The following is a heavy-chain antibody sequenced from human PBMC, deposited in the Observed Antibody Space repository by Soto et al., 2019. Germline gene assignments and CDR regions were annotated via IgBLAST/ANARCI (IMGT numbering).Heavy chain of an antibody. J-gene: IGHJ4*02. CDR2: ISGSGGTA. V-gene: IGHV3-23*01. CDR1: GFTFSSYA. CDR3: AKNCGGDCYTNFDY. Sequence: PGGSLRLSCAASGFTFSSYAMSWVRQAPGKGLEWVSAISGSGGTAYYADSVKGRFTISRDNSKNTLYLQMNSLRAEDTAVYYCAKNCGGDCYTNFDYWGQGTPVTVSS. D-gene: IGHD2-21*02.